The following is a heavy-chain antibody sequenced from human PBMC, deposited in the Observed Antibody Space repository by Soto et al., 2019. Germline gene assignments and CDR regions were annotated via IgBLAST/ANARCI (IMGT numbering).Heavy chain of an antibody. D-gene: IGHD2-15*01. V-gene: IGHV3-64D*06. CDR3: VKAVSESDGNPYFDY. CDR2: ISTNGGST. J-gene: IGHJ4*02. Sequence: GSLRLSCSASGFTFSNYAMHWVRQAPGKGLDYVSVISTNGGSTYYADSVKGRFTISRDNSKSTLYLQMSSLRAEDTAVYYCVKAVSESDGNPYFDYWGPETLVTVSS. CDR1: GFTFSNYA.